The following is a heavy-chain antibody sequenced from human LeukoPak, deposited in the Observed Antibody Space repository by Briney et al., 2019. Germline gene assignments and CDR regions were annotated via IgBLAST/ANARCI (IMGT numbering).Heavy chain of an antibody. CDR1: GYTFTGYY. CDR2: INPNSGGT. V-gene: IGHV1-2*04. J-gene: IGHJ4*02. CDR3: ARGYDSSGYPYYFDY. D-gene: IGHD3-22*01. Sequence: ASVKASCKASGYTFTGYYMHWVRQAPGQGLEWMGWINPNSGGTNYAQKFQGWVTMTRDTSISTAYMELSRLRSDDTAVYYCARGYDSSGYPYYFDYWGQGTLVTVSS.